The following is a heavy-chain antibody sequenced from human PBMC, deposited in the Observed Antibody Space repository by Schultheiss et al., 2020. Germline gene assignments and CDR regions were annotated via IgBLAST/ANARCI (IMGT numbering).Heavy chain of an antibody. J-gene: IGHJ6*02. CDR2: ISYDGGNR. CDR3: AKELGYCTNGVCYSGYYYYYGMDV. CDR1: GFTFSSYG. D-gene: IGHD2-8*01. Sequence: GGSLRLSCAASGFTFSSYGMHWVRQAPGKGLEWVAVISYDGGNRHYADSVKGRFTISRDNSKNTLYLQMNSLRAEDTAVYYCAKELGYCTNGVCYSGYYYYYGMDVWGQGTTVTVS. V-gene: IGHV3-30*18.